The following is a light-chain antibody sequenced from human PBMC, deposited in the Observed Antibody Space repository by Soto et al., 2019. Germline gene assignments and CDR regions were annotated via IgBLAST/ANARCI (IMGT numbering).Light chain of an antibody. CDR1: SGHSSYA. V-gene: IGLV4-69*01. CDR3: QTWGTGTIPPVV. CDR2: LNSDGSH. Sequence: QPVLTQSPSASASLGASVKLTCTLSSGHSSYAIAWHQQQPEKGPRYLMKLNSDGSHSKGDGIPDRFSGSSSGAERYLTISSLQYEDEADYYWQTWGTGTIPPVVFGGGTKLTVL. J-gene: IGLJ2*01.